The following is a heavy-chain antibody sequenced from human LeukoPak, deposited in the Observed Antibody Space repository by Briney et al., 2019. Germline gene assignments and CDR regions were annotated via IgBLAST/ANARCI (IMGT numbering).Heavy chain of an antibody. CDR2: IIPIFGTA. D-gene: IGHD2-15*01. CDR1: GGTFSSYA. CDR3: ARGGNPLRAYYYYGMDV. Sequence: ASVKVSCKAPGGTFSSYAISWVRQAPGQGLEWMGGIIPIFGTANYAQKFQGRVTITADESTSTAYMELSSLRSEDTAVYYCARGGNPLRAYYYYGMDVWGQGTTVTVSS. J-gene: IGHJ6*02. V-gene: IGHV1-69*13.